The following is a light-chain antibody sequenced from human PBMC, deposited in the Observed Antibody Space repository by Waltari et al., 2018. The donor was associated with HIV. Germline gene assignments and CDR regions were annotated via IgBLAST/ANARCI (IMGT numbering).Light chain of an antibody. V-gene: IGLV3-1*01. CDR2: QAS. J-gene: IGLJ2*01. CDR1: KLGDKY. CDR3: QAWDSSTVV. Sequence: YELTQPPSVSVSPGQTASITCSGDKLGDKYACWYQQKPGQSPVLVIYQASKRPSGVPGRFSGSNSGYTATLAVSVTLAVDEADFYCQAWDSSTVVFGGGTKLTVL.